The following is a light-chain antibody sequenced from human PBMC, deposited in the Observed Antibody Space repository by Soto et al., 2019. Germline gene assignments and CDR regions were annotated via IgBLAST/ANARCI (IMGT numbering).Light chain of an antibody. J-gene: IGLJ2*01. Sequence: QSALTQPRSVSGSPGQSVTISCTGTSSDVGGYNYVSWYQQHPGKAPKLMTYDVSKRPSGVPDRFSGSKSGNTASLTISGLQAEDEADYYCCSYAGSYTFEVVFGGGTQLTVL. CDR3: CSYAGSYTFEVV. V-gene: IGLV2-11*01. CDR2: DVS. CDR1: SSDVGGYNY.